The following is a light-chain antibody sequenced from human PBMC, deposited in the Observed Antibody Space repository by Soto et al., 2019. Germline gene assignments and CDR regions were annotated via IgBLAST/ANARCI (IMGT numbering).Light chain of an antibody. Sequence: TQSPSSLSASVGDRVTISCRASQGIRNDLAWYQQKPGQAPRLLIYDASNRATGIPARLSGSGSGTDFTLTISSLEPEDFAVYYCQQRSNWPITFGQGTRLENK. CDR3: QQRSNWPIT. CDR1: QGIRND. J-gene: IGKJ5*01. CDR2: DAS. V-gene: IGKV3D-11*01.